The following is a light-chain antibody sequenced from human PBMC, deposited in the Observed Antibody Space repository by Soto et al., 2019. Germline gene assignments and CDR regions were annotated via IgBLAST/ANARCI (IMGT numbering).Light chain of an antibody. CDR2: DVS. CDR3: SSYTSSSTIHVV. V-gene: IGLV2-14*01. J-gene: IGLJ2*01. Sequence: QSALTQPASVSGSPGQSITISCTGTSSDVGGYNYVSWYQQHPGKAPKLMIYDVSNWPSGVSNRFSGSKSGNTASLTISGLQAEDEADYYCSSYTSSSTIHVVFGGGTKLTVL. CDR1: SSDVGGYNY.